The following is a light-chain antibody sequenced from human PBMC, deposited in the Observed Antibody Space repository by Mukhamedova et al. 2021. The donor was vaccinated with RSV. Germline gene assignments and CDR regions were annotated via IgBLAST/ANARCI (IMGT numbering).Light chain of an antibody. CDR3: QQYITYWT. J-gene: IGKJ1*01. Sequence: WYQRRVHGKAPKLLIYKASNLQSGVPSRFSGSGSGTEFTLTIRSLQPDDFATYFCQQYITYWTFGQGTQVEIK. V-gene: IGKV1-5*03. CDR2: KAS.